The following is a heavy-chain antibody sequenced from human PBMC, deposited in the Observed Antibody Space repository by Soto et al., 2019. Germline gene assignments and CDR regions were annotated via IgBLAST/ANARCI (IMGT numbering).Heavy chain of an antibody. CDR3: ARSRGGTTGDY. Sequence: KPSETLSLTCAVSGYSISSGYYWGWIRQPPGKGLEWIGSIYHSGSTYYNPSLKSRVTISVDTSKNQFSLKLSSVTAADTAVYYCARSRGGTTGDYWGQGTLVTVSS. CDR2: IYHSGST. J-gene: IGHJ4*02. CDR1: GYSISSGYY. V-gene: IGHV4-38-2*01. D-gene: IGHD1-7*01.